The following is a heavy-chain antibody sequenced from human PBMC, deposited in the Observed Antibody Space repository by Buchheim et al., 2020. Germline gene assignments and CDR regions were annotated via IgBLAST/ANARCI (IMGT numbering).Heavy chain of an antibody. CDR2: ISSSGSYI. CDR3: ARQVYCSGGSCYSDY. V-gene: IGHV3-21*01. J-gene: IGHJ4*02. Sequence: EVQLVESGGGLVQPGGSLRLSCAASGFTFSSYSMNWVRQAPGKGLEWVSSISSSGSYIYYADSVKGRFTISRDHAKNSLYLQMNSLRAEDTAVYYCARQVYCSGGSCYSDYWGQGTL. CDR1: GFTFSSYS. D-gene: IGHD2-15*01.